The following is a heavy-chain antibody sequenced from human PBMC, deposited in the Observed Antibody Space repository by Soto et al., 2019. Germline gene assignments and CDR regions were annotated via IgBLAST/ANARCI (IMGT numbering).Heavy chain of an antibody. D-gene: IGHD3-10*02. J-gene: IGHJ4*02. CDR3: ERGKNVGDAVGWFEY. CDR2: IYLGDSDT. V-gene: IGHV5-51*01. CDR1: GYSFTSYW. Sequence: GESLKISCKTSGYSFTSYWIGWVRQMPGKGLQSVGIIYLGDSDTRYSPSFKGQVTISADKSISTAYLQWSRLKASDTAIYYCERGKNVGDAVGWFEYWGQGTPVTVYS.